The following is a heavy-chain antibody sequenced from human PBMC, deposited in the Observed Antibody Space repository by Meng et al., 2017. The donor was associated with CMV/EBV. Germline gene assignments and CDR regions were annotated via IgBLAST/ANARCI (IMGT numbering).Heavy chain of an antibody. CDR3: STIHYPATSCLYESGGGWFNP. J-gene: IGHJ5*02. Sequence: SETLPLTCTVSGDSISNSYNYYWGWIRQPPGKELEWIESIYNGGTTYYNPSLKSRVTISIATSRNHFSLKLSSATAADTARYYWSTIHYPATSCLYESGGGWFNPWGQGTLVTVSS. CDR2: IYNGGTT. D-gene: IGHD2-2*01. CDR1: GDSISNSYNYY. V-gene: IGHV4-39*07.